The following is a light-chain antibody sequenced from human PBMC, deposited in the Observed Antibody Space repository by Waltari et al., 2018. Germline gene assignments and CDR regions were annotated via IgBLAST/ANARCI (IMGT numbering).Light chain of an antibody. CDR2: GAS. CDR3: QHYVSLPAT. Sequence: SCRASQGVSRSLAWYQQKPGQAPRLLIYGASTRATGIADRFSGGGSGTDFSLTISRLEPEDFAVYYCQHYVSLPATFGQGTKVEIK. CDR1: QGVSRS. V-gene: IGKV3-20*01. J-gene: IGKJ1*01.